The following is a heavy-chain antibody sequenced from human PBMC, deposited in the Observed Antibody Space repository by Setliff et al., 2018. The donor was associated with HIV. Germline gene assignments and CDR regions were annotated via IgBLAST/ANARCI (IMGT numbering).Heavy chain of an antibody. Sequence: SETLSLTCAAFGDSFKSGYYWGWVRQPPRKTLQWLGSVFYRGGAYYNPSLKTRLTMSLDTSKNQFSLNLTPVTAADTAVYFCARAKTTGSFFDKIHAAFNVWGPGTLVTVSS. CDR1: GDSFKSGYY. V-gene: IGHV4-38-2*01. CDR3: ARAKTTGSFFDKIHAAFNV. J-gene: IGHJ3*01. CDR2: VFYRGGA. D-gene: IGHD4-17*01.